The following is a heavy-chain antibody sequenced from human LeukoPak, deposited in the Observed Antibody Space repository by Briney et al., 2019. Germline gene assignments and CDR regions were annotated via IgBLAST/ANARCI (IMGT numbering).Heavy chain of an antibody. V-gene: IGHV3-7*01. CDR2: IRQDGSVQ. CDR1: GFTFSSYW. Sequence: GGSLRLSCAASGFTFSSYWMSWVRQAPGKGLEWVANIRQDGSVQNYVDSVKGRFTISRDNSKNTLYLQMNSLRAEDTAVYYCAREVDYWGQGTLVTVSS. J-gene: IGHJ4*02. CDR3: AREVDY.